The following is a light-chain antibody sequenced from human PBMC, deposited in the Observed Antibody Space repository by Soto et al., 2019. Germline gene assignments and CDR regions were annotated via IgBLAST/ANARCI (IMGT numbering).Light chain of an antibody. CDR3: QVWDIMTDNDV. CDR1: NIGNKR. V-gene: IGLV3-21*04. Sequence: YELTQSPSVSVAPEKTATITCGGNNIGNKRVHWYRQKPGQAPVLLISYDSDRPSGIPERFSGSNSGNTATLTISRVEAGDEADYYCQVWDIMTDNDVFGSGTKLTVL. J-gene: IGLJ1*01. CDR2: YDS.